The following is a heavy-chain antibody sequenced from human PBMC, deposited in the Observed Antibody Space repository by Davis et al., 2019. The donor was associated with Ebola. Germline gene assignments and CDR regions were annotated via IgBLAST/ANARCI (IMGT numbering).Heavy chain of an antibody. V-gene: IGHV4-39*01. CDR3: ARGFSNIVVVPAASWFDP. CDR1: GGSISSSSYY. J-gene: IGHJ5*02. Sequence: MPGGSLRLSCTVSGGSISSSSYYWGWIRQPPGKGLEWIGSIYYSGSTYYNPSLKSRVTISVDTSKNQFSLKLSSVTAADTAVYYCARGFSNIVVVPAASWFDPWGQGTLVTVSS. D-gene: IGHD2-2*01. CDR2: IYYSGST.